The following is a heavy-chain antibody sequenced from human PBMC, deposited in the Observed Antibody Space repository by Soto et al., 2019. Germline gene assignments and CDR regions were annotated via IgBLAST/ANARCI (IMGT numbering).Heavy chain of an antibody. CDR1: GLTFSRYG. J-gene: IGHJ4*02. D-gene: IGHD5-18*01. CDR2: ISDDGSNK. V-gene: IGHV3-30*03. CDR3: ATVERGYSDWGFEY. Sequence: QVQLVESGGGVVQPGRSLRLSWAASGLTFSRYGMHWLRQAPGQGLEWVAVISDDGSNKYYADSVKGRVTISRDNSKNTLDLQMNSLRAEDTVVYYCATVERGYSDWGFEYWGQGTLVTVSS.